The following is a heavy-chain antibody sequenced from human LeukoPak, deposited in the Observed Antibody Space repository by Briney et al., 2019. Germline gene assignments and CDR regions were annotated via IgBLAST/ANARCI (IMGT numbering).Heavy chain of an antibody. J-gene: IGHJ4*02. V-gene: IGHV1-2*02. CDR2: INPKNGGT. D-gene: IGHD4-23*01. CDR1: GYTFTSYY. Sequence: WASVKVSCKASGYTFTSYYIHWVRQAPGQGLEWMGWINPKNGGTNYAQKFQGRVTMTRDTSINTAFMELSRLNSDDTAVYFCARDGYGGNSFDYWGQGTLVTVSS. CDR3: ARDGYGGNSFDY.